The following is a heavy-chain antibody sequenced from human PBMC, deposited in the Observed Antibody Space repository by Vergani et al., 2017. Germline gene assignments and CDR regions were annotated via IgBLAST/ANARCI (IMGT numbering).Heavy chain of an antibody. CDR2: IYSGGST. J-gene: IGHJ6*02. D-gene: IGHD3-10*01. CDR1: GFTVSSNY. CDR3: ARDRRITMVRRVQYYYYYYGMDV. V-gene: IGHV3-66*02. Sequence: EVQLLESGGGLVQPGGSLRLSCAASGFTVSSNYMSWVRQAPGKGLEWVSVIYSGGSTYYADSVKGRFTISRDNSKNTLYLQMNSLRAEDTAVYYCARDRRITMVRRVQYYYYYYGMDVWGQGTTVTVSS.